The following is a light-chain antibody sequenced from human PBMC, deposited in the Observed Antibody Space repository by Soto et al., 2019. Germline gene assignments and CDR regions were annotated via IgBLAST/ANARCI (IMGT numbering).Light chain of an antibody. Sequence: EVVLTQSPGTLSLSPGERATLSCRASQSVSSSYLAWYQQKPGQAPRLLIYGASSRATGISDRFSGSGSGTDFTLTISRLEPEHFAVYYCQQYSSSPITFGQGTRLEI. J-gene: IGKJ5*01. CDR2: GAS. CDR3: QQYSSSPIT. V-gene: IGKV3-20*01. CDR1: QSVSSSY.